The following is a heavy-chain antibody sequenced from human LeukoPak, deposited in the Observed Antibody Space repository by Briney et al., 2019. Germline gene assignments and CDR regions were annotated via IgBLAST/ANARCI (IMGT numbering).Heavy chain of an antibody. Sequence: PSETLSLTCTVSGDSINNSRYSWGWIRQPPGKGLEWIGSMYYSGSTYYNPSLKSRVTISVDTSKNQFSLKLSSVTAADTAVYYCARSAASRRDIVVVPAAGGFDPWGQGTLVTVSS. J-gene: IGHJ5*02. CDR1: GDSINNSRYS. CDR2: MYYSGST. V-gene: IGHV4-39*01. D-gene: IGHD2-2*01. CDR3: ARSAASRRDIVVVPAAGGFDP.